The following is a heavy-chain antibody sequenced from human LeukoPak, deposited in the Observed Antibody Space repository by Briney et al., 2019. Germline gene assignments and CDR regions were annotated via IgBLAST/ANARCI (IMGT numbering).Heavy chain of an antibody. CDR1: SASISRYY. CDR3: ARDRSSCGYPDY. CDR2: IYYSGST. V-gene: IGHV4-59*01. D-gene: IGHD3-22*01. Sequence: SETMSLTCTVSSASISRYYWSWIRQPPGKGRGWIGYIYYSGSTNYNPSLKSRVTISVDTSKNQFSLKLSSVTAEDTAVYHCARDRSSCGYPDYWGQGTLVTVSS. J-gene: IGHJ4*02.